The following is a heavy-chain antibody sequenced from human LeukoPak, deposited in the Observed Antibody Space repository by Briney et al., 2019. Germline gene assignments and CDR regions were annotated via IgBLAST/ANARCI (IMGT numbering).Heavy chain of an antibody. Sequence: SVKVSCKASGGTFSSYAISWVRQAPGQGLEWMGGIIPIFGTANYAQKFQGRVTITTDESTSTAYMELSSLRSEDTAVYYCAAGVRFLEWFPYFDYWGQGTLVTVSS. CDR1: GGTFSSYA. J-gene: IGHJ4*02. CDR3: AAGVRFLEWFPYFDY. D-gene: IGHD3-3*01. V-gene: IGHV1-69*05. CDR2: IIPIFGTA.